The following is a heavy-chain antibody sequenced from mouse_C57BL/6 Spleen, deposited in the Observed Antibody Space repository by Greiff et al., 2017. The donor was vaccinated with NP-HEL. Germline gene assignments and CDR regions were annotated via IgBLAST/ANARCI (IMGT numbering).Heavy chain of an antibody. CDR3: KRVPRDAYFDV. CDR1: GFTFSSSA. J-gene: IGHJ1*03. V-gene: IGHV5-9-1*02. Sequence: EVKLVESGEGLVKPGGSLKLSCAASGFTFSSSAMSWVRQTPEKRLEWVAYISSGGDYIYYADTVKGRLPFSRANARNTLYMQMSSLRSEDTAMYYCKRVPRDAYFDVWGTGTTVTVSS. CDR2: ISSGGDYI.